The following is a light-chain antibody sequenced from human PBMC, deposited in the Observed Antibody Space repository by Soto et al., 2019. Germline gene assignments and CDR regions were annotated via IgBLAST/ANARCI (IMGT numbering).Light chain of an antibody. CDR3: QQYNNWLWT. CDR1: QSVNSN. CDR2: GAS. J-gene: IGKJ1*01. Sequence: EIVMTQSPATLSVSPGERATLSCRASQSVNSNLVWYQQKPGQAPRLLIYGASTRATGIPARFSGSGSVTEFTLTISSLQPEDFAVYYCQQYNNWLWTFGQGTKVEI. V-gene: IGKV3-15*01.